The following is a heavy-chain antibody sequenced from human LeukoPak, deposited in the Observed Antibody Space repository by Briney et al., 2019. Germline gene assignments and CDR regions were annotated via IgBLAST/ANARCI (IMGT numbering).Heavy chain of an antibody. J-gene: IGHJ4*02. CDR3: AKGYYSGPSPSDY. CDR2: INDRGGDT. D-gene: IGHD3-22*01. Sequence: PGGSLRLSCAASGFTFSNYAMSWVRQAPGKGLECVSVINDRGGDTFYADSVKVRFTISRDNSKNTLYLQMNSLRAEDSAIYYCAKGYYSGPSPSDYWGQGTLVTVSS. CDR1: GFTFSNYA. V-gene: IGHV3-23*01.